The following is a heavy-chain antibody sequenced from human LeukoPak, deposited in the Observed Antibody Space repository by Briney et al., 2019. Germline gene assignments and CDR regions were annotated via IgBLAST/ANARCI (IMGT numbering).Heavy chain of an antibody. Sequence: GASVKVSCKAFGYTFTSNYMHWVRQAPGQGPEWMGVISPSGGSTTYAQKFQGRVTLTRDMSTSTDYLELSSLRAEDTAVYYCARDASSSHFDYWGQGTLVTVTS. V-gene: IGHV1-46*01. CDR2: ISPSGGST. J-gene: IGHJ4*02. D-gene: IGHD6-6*01. CDR1: GYTFTSNY. CDR3: ARDASSSHFDY.